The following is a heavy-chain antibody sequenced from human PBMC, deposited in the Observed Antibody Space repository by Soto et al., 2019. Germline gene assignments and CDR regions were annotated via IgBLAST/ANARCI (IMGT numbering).Heavy chain of an antibody. J-gene: IGHJ6*02. CDR3: AREWGLLPYYVMNV. CDR2: ISYTGRT. CDR1: GDSVTSGSYY. V-gene: IGHV4-61*03. D-gene: IGHD7-27*01. Sequence: SETLSLTCIVSGDSVTSGSYYWTWLRQPPGKGLEWIGYISYTGRTKYNPSLQSRVTISVDTSKNDFSLNLSSVTAADTAVYFCAREWGLLPYYVMNVWGHGTSVTVSS.